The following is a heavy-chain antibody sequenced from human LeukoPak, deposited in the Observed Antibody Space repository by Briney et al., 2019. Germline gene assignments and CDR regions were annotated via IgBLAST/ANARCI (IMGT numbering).Heavy chain of an antibody. Sequence: VASVKVSCKVSGYTLTELSMHWVRQAPGKGLEWMGRFDPEDGETIYAQEFQGRVTLTADTSTDTAYMELSSLRSEDTAIYYCATEGKMVRGVYTDYWGQGTLVTVFS. CDR2: FDPEDGET. J-gene: IGHJ4*02. V-gene: IGHV1-24*01. D-gene: IGHD3-10*01. CDR3: ATEGKMVRGVYTDY. CDR1: GYTLTELS.